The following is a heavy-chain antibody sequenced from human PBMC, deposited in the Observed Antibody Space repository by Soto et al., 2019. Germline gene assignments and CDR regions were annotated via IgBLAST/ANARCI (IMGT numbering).Heavy chain of an antibody. CDR1: GGSISSSNW. Sequence: PSETLSLTCAVSGGSISSSNWWSWVRQPPGKGLEWFGEIYHSGSTNYNPSLKSRVTISVDKSKNQFSLKLSSVTAADTAVYYCARDFRGSTAGSGYYFSSAFDIWGQGTMVTVS. V-gene: IGHV4-4*02. CDR3: ARDFRGSTAGSGYYFSSAFDI. CDR2: IYHSGST. D-gene: IGHD3-22*01. J-gene: IGHJ3*02.